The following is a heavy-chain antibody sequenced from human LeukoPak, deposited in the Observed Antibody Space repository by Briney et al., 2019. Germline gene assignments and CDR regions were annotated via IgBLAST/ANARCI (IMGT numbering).Heavy chain of an antibody. J-gene: IGHJ6*03. Sequence: ASVKVSCKASGYTFTSYDINWVRQATGQGLEWMGWMNPNSGNTGYAQKFQGRVTITRNTSISTAYMELSSLRSEDTAVYYCARGSVGYDILTGYYDPSSVTHMDVWGKGTTVTVSS. CDR2: MNPNSGNT. CDR3: ARGSVGYDILTGYYDPSSVTHMDV. D-gene: IGHD3-9*01. V-gene: IGHV1-8*03. CDR1: GYTFTSYD.